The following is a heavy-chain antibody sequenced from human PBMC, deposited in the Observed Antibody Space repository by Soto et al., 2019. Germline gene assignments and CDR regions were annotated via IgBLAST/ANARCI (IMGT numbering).Heavy chain of an antibody. D-gene: IGHD6-13*01. J-gene: IGHJ4*02. CDR3: ASGVAAGTGFDY. CDR2: ISSSSTYI. CDR1: GFTFSDYY. V-gene: IGHV3-11*05. Sequence: QVQLVESGGGLVKPGGSLRLSCAASGFTFSDYYMSWIRQAPGKGLEWISYISSSSTYINYADSVKGRFTISRDNAKTSLYLQMNSLRAEDTAVYYCASGVAAGTGFDYWGQGTLVTVSS.